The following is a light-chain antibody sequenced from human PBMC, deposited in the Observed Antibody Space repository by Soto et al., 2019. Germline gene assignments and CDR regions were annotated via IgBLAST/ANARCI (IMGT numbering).Light chain of an antibody. V-gene: IGLV2-14*01. Sequence: QSALTQPASVSGSPGQSITISCTGTSSDVGGYNHVSWYQIHPGKAPKLIIYEVTSRPSGVSYRFSGSKSGNSASLTISGLQAEVEADYYCSSYASSSSYVFGGGTKVTVL. CDR1: SSDVGGYNH. J-gene: IGLJ1*01. CDR3: SSYASSSSYV. CDR2: EVT.